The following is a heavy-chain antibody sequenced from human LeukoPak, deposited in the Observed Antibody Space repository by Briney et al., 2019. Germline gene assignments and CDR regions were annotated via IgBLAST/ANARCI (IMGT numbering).Heavy chain of an antibody. CDR1: GFTFSSYG. Sequence: GGSLRLSCAASGFTFSSYGMHWVRQAPGKGLEWVAFIRYDGSNKYYADSVKGRFTISRDNSKNTLYLQMNSLRAEDTAVYYCAKDGPGDEYSSSGIFDYWGQGTLVTVSS. D-gene: IGHD6-6*01. J-gene: IGHJ4*02. CDR3: AKDGPGDEYSSSGIFDY. CDR2: IRYDGSNK. V-gene: IGHV3-30*02.